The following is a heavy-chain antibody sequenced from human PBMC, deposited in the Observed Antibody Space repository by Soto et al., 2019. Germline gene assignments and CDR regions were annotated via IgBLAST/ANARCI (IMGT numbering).Heavy chain of an antibody. CDR1: GFTFSSYV. CDR3: ASRTSGWYFDY. CDR2: ISGSGGST. Sequence: EVQLLESGGGLVQPGGSLRLSCTASGFTFSSYVMNWVRQAPGKGLEWGSVISGSGGSTYYADSVKGRFTISRDNSKNKLYLQMIGLSAEDTAVYYCASRTSGWYFDYWGQGTLVTVSS. J-gene: IGHJ4*02. D-gene: IGHD6-19*01. V-gene: IGHV3-23*01.